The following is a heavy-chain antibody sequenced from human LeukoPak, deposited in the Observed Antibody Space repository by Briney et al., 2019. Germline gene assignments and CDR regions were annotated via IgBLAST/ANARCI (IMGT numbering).Heavy chain of an antibody. Sequence: PSETLSLTCAVYGGSFSGYYWSWIRQPPGKGLEWIGEINHSGSTNYNPSLKSRVTISVDTSKNQFSLKLSSVTAADTAVYYCARGPPDRVVPAASGNNWFDPWGQGTLVTVSS. D-gene: IGHD2-2*01. V-gene: IGHV4-34*01. CDR3: ARGPPDRVVPAASGNNWFDP. J-gene: IGHJ5*02. CDR2: INHSGST. CDR1: GGSFSGYY.